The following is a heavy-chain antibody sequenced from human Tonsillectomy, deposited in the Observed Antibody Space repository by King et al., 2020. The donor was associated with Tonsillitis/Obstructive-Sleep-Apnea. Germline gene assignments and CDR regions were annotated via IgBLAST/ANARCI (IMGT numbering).Heavy chain of an antibody. CDR1: GFSLNTSGVR. J-gene: IGHJ4*02. D-gene: IGHD4-17*01. CDR3: ARLVRGLFDS. CDR2: IFWDYDR. Sequence: TLKESCTPLVKTTQTLTLTCTVSGFSLNTSGVRVGRNRHPPGTRLECLSLIFWDYDRRYRPSLKSRLTITKDASKNQLVLTMTNVDPVDTATYYCARLVRGLFDSWGQGTLVTVSS. V-gene: IGHV2-5*02.